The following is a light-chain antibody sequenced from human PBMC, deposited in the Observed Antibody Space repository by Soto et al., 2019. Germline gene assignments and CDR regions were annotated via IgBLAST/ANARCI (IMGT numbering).Light chain of an antibody. Sequence: SYELTQPPSVSVSPGQTASITCSGDKLGDKYACWYQQKPGQSPVLVIYQDSKRPSGIPERFSGSNSGNTATLTISGTQDRDEADYYCQAWDSSTAVFGGGTKLTVL. CDR1: KLGDKY. CDR3: QAWDSSTAV. CDR2: QDS. J-gene: IGLJ2*01. V-gene: IGLV3-1*01.